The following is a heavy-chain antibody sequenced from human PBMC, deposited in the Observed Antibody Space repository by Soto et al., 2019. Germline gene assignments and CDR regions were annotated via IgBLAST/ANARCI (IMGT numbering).Heavy chain of an antibody. CDR1: GGTFSSYA. CDR3: ATGDSLVLRYFDWLSSPSSY. D-gene: IGHD3-9*01. J-gene: IGHJ4*02. Sequence: PVQVSSKASGGTFSSYAISWVQQAPRQGLECMGGIIPIFGTANYAQKFQGRVTITADESTGTAYMELSSLRSEDTAVYYCATGDSLVLRYFDWLSSPSSYWGQGTLVTVSS. CDR2: IIPIFGTA. V-gene: IGHV1-69*13.